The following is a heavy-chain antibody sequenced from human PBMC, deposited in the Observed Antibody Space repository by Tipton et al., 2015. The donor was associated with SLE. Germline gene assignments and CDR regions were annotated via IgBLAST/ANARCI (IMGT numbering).Heavy chain of an antibody. Sequence: QLVQSGAEVKMPGESLRISCKGSGYRFTSYWISWVRQMPGKGLEWVSTITNSGGITYYADSVKGRFTISRDNSKNTLYLRWNSLRAEDTAVYYCAKLSMGTTSDYWGQGTLVTVSS. D-gene: IGHD2/OR15-2a*01. CDR2: ITNSGGIT. V-gene: IGHV3-23*04. J-gene: IGHJ4*02. CDR1: GYRFTSYW. CDR3: AKLSMGTTSDY.